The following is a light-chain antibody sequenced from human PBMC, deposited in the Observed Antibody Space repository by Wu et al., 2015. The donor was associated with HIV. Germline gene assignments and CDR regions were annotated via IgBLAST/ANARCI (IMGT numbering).Light chain of an antibody. CDR1: QSVSTHL. J-gene: IGKJ1*01. V-gene: IGKV3-20*01. CDR3: QQYGSSPWT. CDR2: VHP. Sequence: SCRASQSVSTHLPLAWYPAKKPTASLPTGSSSMVHPAGPTGIPGRFSGSGSGTDFTLTVSRLEPEDFAVYYCQQYGSSPWTFGQGTKVEFK.